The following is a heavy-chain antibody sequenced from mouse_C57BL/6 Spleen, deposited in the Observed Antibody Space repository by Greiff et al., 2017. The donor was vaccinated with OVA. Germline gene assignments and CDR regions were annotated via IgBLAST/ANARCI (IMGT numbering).Heavy chain of an antibody. CDR1: GYTFTSYW. V-gene: IGHV1-7*01. CDR3: EKEDMDY. CDR2: INPSRGYT. J-gene: IGHJ2*01. D-gene: IGHD3-3*01. Sequence: QVQLKQSGAELAKPGASVKLSCKASGYTFTSYWMHWVKQRPGQGLEWIGYINPSRGYTKYNQKFKDKATLTADKSSSTAYMQLSSLPDEDSAVVYYEKEDMDYWGQGTTLTVSS.